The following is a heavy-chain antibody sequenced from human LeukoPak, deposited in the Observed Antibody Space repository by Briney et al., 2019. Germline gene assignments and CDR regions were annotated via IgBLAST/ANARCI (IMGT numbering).Heavy chain of an antibody. Sequence: SETLSLTCAVYGGSFSGSYWTWIRQPPGKGLEWIGEINHSGSTNSNPSLKSRVTMSVDTSKNQFSLKLSSVTAADTAVYYCARTTVTTGWFDPWGQGTLVTVSS. CDR1: GGSFSGSY. D-gene: IGHD4-17*01. V-gene: IGHV4-34*01. CDR3: ARTTVTTGWFDP. CDR2: INHSGST. J-gene: IGHJ5*02.